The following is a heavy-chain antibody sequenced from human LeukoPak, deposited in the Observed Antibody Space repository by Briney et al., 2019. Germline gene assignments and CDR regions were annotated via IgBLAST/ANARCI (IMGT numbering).Heavy chain of an antibody. V-gene: IGHV1-24*01. Sequence: GASVTVSFKVSGYTLTELSMHWVRQAPGKGLEWMGGFDPEDGETIYAQKFQGRVTMTEDTSTDTAYMELSSLRSEDTAVYYCATGRGDDGYYFDYWGQGTLVTVSS. J-gene: IGHJ4*02. CDR1: GYTLTELS. CDR2: FDPEDGET. CDR3: ATGRGDDGYYFDY. D-gene: IGHD4-17*01.